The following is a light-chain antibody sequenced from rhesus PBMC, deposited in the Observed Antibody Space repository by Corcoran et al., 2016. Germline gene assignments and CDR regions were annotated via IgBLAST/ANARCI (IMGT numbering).Light chain of an antibody. V-gene: IGKV1-74*01. J-gene: IGKJ3*01. CDR1: ENVNNY. CDR2: KAT. CDR3: QHGYGTPFT. Sequence: DIQMTQSPSSLSASVGDRVTITCRASENVNNYLNWYQQKQGKAPKLLIYKATTLQRGGRSRFSGSGSGTDYTFTISSLQPEDVATYYCQHGYGTPFTFGPGTKLDIK.